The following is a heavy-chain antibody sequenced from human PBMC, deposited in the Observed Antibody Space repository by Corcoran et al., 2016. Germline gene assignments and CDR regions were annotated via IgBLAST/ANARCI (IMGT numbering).Heavy chain of an antibody. D-gene: IGHD6-6*01. J-gene: IGHJ3*02. V-gene: IGHV4-39*01. CDR1: GGSVSDDSISSSTYY. Sequence: QLQLQESGPRVVRPPETLSLTCTVSGGSVSDDSISSSTYYWGWIRQPPGKGLEWIGSIYYIGSTYYNPSLKSHVTISIDTSKNQFSLRLSSVAAADTAVYYCARHSSSRYSAFAIWGQGTLVTVSS. CDR2: IYYIGST. CDR3: ARHSSSRYSAFAI.